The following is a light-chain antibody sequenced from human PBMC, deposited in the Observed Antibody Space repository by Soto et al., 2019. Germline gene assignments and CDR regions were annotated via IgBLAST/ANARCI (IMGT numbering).Light chain of an antibody. CDR1: SSNIENYY. CDR2: END. Sequence: QSVLTQPPSMSAAPGQKVTISRYGSSSNIENYYVSWYQQPPGTAPKLLIYENDKRFSGIPDRFSGSKSGTSATLGITGLQTGDEADYYCGTWDKTLNSYVFATGTKVTVL. J-gene: IGLJ1*01. V-gene: IGLV1-51*02. CDR3: GTWDKTLNSYV.